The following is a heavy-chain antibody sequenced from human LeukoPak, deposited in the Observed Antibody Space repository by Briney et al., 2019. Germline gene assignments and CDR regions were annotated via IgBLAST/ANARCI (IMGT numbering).Heavy chain of an antibody. Sequence: ASVKVSCKVSGYSLTALAIHWVRQAPGKGLEWMGRFDPDDGARIYSQRFQDRFLMTEDPSSDTAYMELSGLRSEDTAVYFCASDRTMTTVTSGQSWDDPWGQGTLVTVSS. J-gene: IGHJ5*02. V-gene: IGHV1-24*01. D-gene: IGHD4-17*01. CDR3: ASDRTMTTVTSGQSWDDP. CDR1: GYSLTALA. CDR2: FDPDDGAR.